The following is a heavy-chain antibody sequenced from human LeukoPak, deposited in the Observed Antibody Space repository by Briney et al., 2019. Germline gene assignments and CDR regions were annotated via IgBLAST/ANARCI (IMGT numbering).Heavy chain of an antibody. CDR3: ARDSPGGMDV. V-gene: IGHV3-48*03. CDR2: ISSSGSTI. Sequence: GGSLRLSCAASGFTFSSYEMNWVRQAPVKGLEWVSYISSSGSTIYYADSVKGRFTISRDNAKNSLYLQMNSLRAEDTAVYYCARDSPGGMDVWGQGTTVTVSS. J-gene: IGHJ6*02. CDR1: GFTFSSYE.